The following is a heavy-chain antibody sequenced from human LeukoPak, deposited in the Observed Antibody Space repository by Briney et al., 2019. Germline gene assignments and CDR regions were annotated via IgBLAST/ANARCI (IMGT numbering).Heavy chain of an antibody. Sequence: SVKVSCKASGGTFSSYAISWVRQAPGQGLEWMGGIFPIFGTANYAQKFQGRVTITADKSTSTAYMELSSLRSEDTAVYYCASVSSSSYWFDPWGQGTLVTVSS. D-gene: IGHD6-13*01. J-gene: IGHJ5*02. CDR2: IFPIFGTA. CDR1: GGTFSSYA. CDR3: ASVSSSSYWFDP. V-gene: IGHV1-69*06.